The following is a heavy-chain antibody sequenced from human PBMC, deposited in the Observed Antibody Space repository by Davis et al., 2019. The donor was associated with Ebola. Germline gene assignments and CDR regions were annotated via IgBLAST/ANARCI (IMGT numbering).Heavy chain of an antibody. CDR2: INPNSGGT. Sequence: ASVKVSCKASGYSFTDYYIHWIRQVPGQGIEWVGWINPNSGGTKNAHRFKDRINMTTDTSINAVYMEVSSLKSDDTAVYYCAREMNGDNENYFDFWGQGTTVSVSS. CDR1: GYSFTDYY. J-gene: IGHJ4*02. CDR3: AREMNGDNENYFDF. V-gene: IGHV1-2*07. D-gene: IGHD4-17*01.